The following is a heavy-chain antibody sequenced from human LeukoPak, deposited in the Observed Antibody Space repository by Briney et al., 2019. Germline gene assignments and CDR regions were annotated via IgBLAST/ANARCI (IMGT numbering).Heavy chain of an antibody. Sequence: SETLSLTCAVYGGSFSGYYWSWLGQPPGKGLEWIGEINDSEPTDYNPSFKSRSTILVDTSKNQFSLKLSSVTAADTAVYYCAREAQYCSGGRCYGGYFQHWGQGTLVTVSS. D-gene: IGHD2-15*01. V-gene: IGHV4-34*01. CDR1: GGSFSGYY. CDR3: AREAQYCSGGRCYGGYFQH. CDR2: INDSEPT. J-gene: IGHJ1*01.